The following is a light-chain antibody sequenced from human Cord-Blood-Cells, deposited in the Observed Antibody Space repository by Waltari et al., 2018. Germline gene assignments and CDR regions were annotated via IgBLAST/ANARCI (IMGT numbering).Light chain of an antibody. CDR2: YKSDSDK. CDR3: MIWHSSAWV. Sequence: QAVLTQPSSLSASPGASASLTCTLRSGINVGTYRIYWYQQKPGSPPQYLLRYKSDSDKQQGYGVPSRFSGSKDASANAGILLISGLQSGDEADYYCMIWHSSAWVFGGGTKLTVL. J-gene: IGLJ3*02. CDR1: SGINVGTYR. V-gene: IGLV5-45*02.